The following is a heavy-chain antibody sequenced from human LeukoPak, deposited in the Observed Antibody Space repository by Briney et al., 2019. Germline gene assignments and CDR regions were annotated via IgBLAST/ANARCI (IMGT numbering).Heavy chain of an antibody. CDR1: GFTFDDYA. V-gene: IGHV3-9*01. J-gene: IGHJ4*02. D-gene: IGHD1-26*01. CDR2: ISWNSGSI. CDR3: AKDKGGSYYWYYFDY. Sequence: GRSLRLSCAASGFTFDDYAMHWVRQAPGKGLEGVSGISWNSGSIGYADSVKGRFTISRDNAKNSLYLQMNSLRAEDTALYYCAKDKGGSYYWYYFDYWGQGTLVTVSS.